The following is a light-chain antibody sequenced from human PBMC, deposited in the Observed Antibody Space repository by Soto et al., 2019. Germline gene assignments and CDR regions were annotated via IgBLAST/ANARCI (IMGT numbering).Light chain of an antibody. V-gene: IGKV1-5*01. Sequence: DIQMTQSPSTLSASVGDRVTITCRASQSISSWLAWYQQKPGKAPKLLIYDASSLESGVPSRFSGSGSGTEFTRIISSLQPDDFATYYCQQYNSFPLTFGGGTKVEIK. CDR2: DAS. J-gene: IGKJ4*01. CDR1: QSISSW. CDR3: QQYNSFPLT.